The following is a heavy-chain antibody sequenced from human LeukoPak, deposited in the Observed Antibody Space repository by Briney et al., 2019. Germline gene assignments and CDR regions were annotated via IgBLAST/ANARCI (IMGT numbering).Heavy chain of an antibody. CDR1: GYTFTGYY. D-gene: IGHD5-18*01. J-gene: IGHJ3*02. CDR3: ARDRGYSYGSNAFDI. Sequence: ASVKVSCKASGYTFTGYYMHWVRQAPGQGLEWMGWINPNSGGTNYAQKFQGRVTMTRDTSISTAYMELSRLRSDDTAVYYCARDRGYSYGSNAFDIWGQGTMVTVSS. V-gene: IGHV1-2*02. CDR2: INPNSGGT.